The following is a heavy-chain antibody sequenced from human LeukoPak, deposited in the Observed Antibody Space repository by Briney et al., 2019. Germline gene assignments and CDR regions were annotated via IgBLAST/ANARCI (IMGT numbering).Heavy chain of an antibody. D-gene: IGHD2-2*01. V-gene: IGHV4-34*01. CDR1: GGSFSGYY. Sequence: SETLSLTCAVYGGSFSGYYWSWIRQPPGKGLEWIGEINHSGSTNYNPSLKGRVTISVDTSKNQFSLKLSSVTAADTAVYYCARQLLGYCSSTSCRNWFDPWGQGTLVTVSS. CDR2: INHSGST. J-gene: IGHJ5*02. CDR3: ARQLLGYCSSTSCRNWFDP.